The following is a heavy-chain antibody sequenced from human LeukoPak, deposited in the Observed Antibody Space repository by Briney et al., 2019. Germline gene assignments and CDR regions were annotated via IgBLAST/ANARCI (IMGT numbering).Heavy chain of an antibody. D-gene: IGHD2-15*01. CDR1: GFTFSSYA. V-gene: IGHV3-23*01. Sequence: GGSLRLSCAASGFTFSSYAMSWVRQAPGKGLEWVSATSGSGGSTYYADSVKGRFTISRDNSKNTLYLQMNSLRAEDTAVYYCAKDFLPPVVGFGGQGTLVTVSS. CDR2: TSGSGGST. J-gene: IGHJ4*02. CDR3: AKDFLPPVVGF.